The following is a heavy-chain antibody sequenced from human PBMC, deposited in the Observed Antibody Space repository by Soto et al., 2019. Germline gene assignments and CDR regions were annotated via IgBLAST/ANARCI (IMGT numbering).Heavy chain of an antibody. Sequence: GGSLRLSCAASGFTFSSYDMHWVRQATGKGLEWVSAIGTAGDTYYPGSVKGRFTISRENAKNSLYLQMNSLRAEDTAVYYCARGGIVGAKPYYFDYWGQGTLVTVSS. J-gene: IGHJ4*02. CDR2: IGTAGDT. CDR1: GFTFSSYD. D-gene: IGHD1-26*01. CDR3: ARGGIVGAKPYYFDY. V-gene: IGHV3-13*01.